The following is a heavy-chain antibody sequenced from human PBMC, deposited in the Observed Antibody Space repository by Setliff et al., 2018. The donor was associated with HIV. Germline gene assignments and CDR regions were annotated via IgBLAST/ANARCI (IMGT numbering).Heavy chain of an antibody. CDR3: ATGGSVPGGNWFDP. V-gene: IGHV1-69*05. CDR2: IIPIFGTA. J-gene: IGHJ5*02. CDR1: GGTFSSYA. D-gene: IGHD2-2*01. Sequence: ASVKVSCKASGGTFSSYAISWVRQAPGQGLEWMGGIIPIFGTANYAQKFQGRVTMTRNTATSTAFMELSSLRSGDTAVYYCATGGSVPGGNWFDPWGQGTLVTVSS.